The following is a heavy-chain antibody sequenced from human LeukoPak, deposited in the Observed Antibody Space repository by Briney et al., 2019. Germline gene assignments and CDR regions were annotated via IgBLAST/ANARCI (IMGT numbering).Heavy chain of an antibody. CDR1: GGSISSYY. CDR3: ARDTMIRGVIGSWFDP. Sequence: SETLSLTCTVSGGSISSYYWSWIRQPPGKGLEWIGYIYYSGSTNYKPSLKSRVTMSVDTSKNHFSLKLSSVTAADTAVYYCARDTMIRGVIGSWFDPWGQGTLVTVSS. CDR2: IYYSGST. V-gene: IGHV4-59*12. J-gene: IGHJ5*02. D-gene: IGHD3-10*01.